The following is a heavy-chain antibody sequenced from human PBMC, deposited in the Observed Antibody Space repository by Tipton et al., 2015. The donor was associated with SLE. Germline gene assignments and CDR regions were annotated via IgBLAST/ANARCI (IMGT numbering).Heavy chain of an antibody. Sequence: GSLRLSCVASGISVNVMNWVRQAPGKGLEWISSISGSSTYKWYADSVKGRFTISRDNAKNTPSLQMNSLRVEDTAIYYCVRDLSGMSDHWGQGTLVTVSS. J-gene: IGHJ5*02. CDR3: VRDLSGMSDH. CDR1: GISVNV. CDR2: ISGSSTYK. V-gene: IGHV3-21*01. D-gene: IGHD1-1*01.